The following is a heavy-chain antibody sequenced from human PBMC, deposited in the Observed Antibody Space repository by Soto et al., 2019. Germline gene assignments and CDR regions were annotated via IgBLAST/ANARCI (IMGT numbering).Heavy chain of an antibody. V-gene: IGHV1-46*01. Sequence: ASVKVSCKAAGYTFTSYYMHWVRQPPGQGLEWMGIINPSGGSTSYAQKFQGRATMTRDTSTSTVYMELSSLRSEDPAVYYCARRPAYILTGYYSPPPFDYWGQGTLVTVSS. D-gene: IGHD3-9*01. CDR2: INPSGGST. J-gene: IGHJ4*02. CDR3: ARRPAYILTGYYSPPPFDY. CDR1: GYTFTSYY.